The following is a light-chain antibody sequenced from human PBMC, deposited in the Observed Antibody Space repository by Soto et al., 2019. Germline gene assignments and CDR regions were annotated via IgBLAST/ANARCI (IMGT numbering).Light chain of an antibody. V-gene: IGKV3-20*01. J-gene: IGKJ1*01. CDR2: GAS. CDR1: QSVSSSY. Sequence: EIVLTQSPGTLSLSPGERATLSCRASQSVSSSYLARYQQKPGQAPRLLIYGASSRATGIPDRFSGSGSGPDFTLTISRLEPEGFAVYYCQQYGSSPRTFGQGTKVEIK. CDR3: QQYGSSPRT.